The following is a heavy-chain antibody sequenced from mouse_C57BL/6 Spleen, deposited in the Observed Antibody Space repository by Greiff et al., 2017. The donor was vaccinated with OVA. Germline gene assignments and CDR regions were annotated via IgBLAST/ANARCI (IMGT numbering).Heavy chain of an antibody. CDR3: ARSPHITTYAMDD. V-gene: IGHV1-55*01. CDR2: IYPGSGST. J-gene: IGHJ4*01. D-gene: IGHD1-1*01. Sequence: QVQLQQPGAELVKPGASVKMSCKASGYTFTSYWITWVKQRPGQGLEWIGDIYPGSGSTNYNEKFKSKATLTVDTSSSTAYMQLSSLTSEDSAVYYCARSPHITTYAMDDWGQGTSVTVSS. CDR1: GYTFTSYW.